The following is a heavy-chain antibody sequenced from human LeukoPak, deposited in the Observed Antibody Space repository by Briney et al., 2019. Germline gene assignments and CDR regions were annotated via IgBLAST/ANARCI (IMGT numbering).Heavy chain of an antibody. V-gene: IGHV4-61*02. CDR3: ARAKPLGYCSGGSCYRTHYFDY. CDR1: GGSISSGSYY. CDR2: IYTSGST. D-gene: IGHD2-15*01. J-gene: IGHJ4*02. Sequence: PSETLSLTCTVSGGSISSGSYYWSWIRQPAGKGLEWIGRIYTSGSTNYNPSLKGRVTISVDTSKNQFSLKLSSVTAADTAVYYCARAKPLGYCSGGSCYRTHYFDYWGQGTLVTVSS.